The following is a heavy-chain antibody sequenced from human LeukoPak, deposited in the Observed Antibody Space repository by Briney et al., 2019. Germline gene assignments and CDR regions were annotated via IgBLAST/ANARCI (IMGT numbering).Heavy chain of an antibody. CDR3: ARETGSGRVLY. CDR1: GGSFSGYY. V-gene: IGHV4-34*09. J-gene: IGHJ4*02. CDR2: INHSGST. D-gene: IGHD2-15*01. Sequence: SETLSLTCAVYGGSFSGYYWSWIRQPPGKGLEWIGEINHSGSTNYNPSLKSRVTISVDASKNQFSLKLSSVTAADTAVYYCARETGSGRVLYWGQGTLVTVSS.